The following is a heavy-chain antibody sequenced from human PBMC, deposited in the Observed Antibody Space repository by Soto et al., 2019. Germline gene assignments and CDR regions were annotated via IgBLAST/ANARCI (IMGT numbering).Heavy chain of an antibody. Sequence: QVQLQESGPGLVKPSETLSLTCTVSGDSLSSYFWSWIRQPPGKGLEWIGDIFYSGSTKYNPSLKSRVTISIDTSKKQFSLKVWSVTAADTAVYYCARCRLGSEYLHYYSMDVWGKGTTVSVSS. J-gene: IGHJ6*03. CDR1: GDSLSSYF. CDR3: ARCRLGSEYLHYYSMDV. CDR2: IFYSGST. V-gene: IGHV4-59*01. D-gene: IGHD1-26*01.